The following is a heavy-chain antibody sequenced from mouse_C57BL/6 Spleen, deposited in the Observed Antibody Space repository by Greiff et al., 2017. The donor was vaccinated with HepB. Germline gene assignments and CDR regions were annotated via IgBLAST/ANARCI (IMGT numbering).Heavy chain of an antibody. Sequence: VQLQQSGPGLVQPSQSLSITCTVSGFSLTSYGVHWVRQSPGKGLEWLGVIWSGGSTDYNAAFISRLSISKDNSKSQVFFKMNSLQADDTAIYYCARKNYDYDGYYYAMDYWGQGTSVTVSS. CDR2: IWSGGST. D-gene: IGHD2-4*01. V-gene: IGHV2-2*01. CDR1: GFSLTSYG. J-gene: IGHJ4*01. CDR3: ARKNYDYDGYYYAMDY.